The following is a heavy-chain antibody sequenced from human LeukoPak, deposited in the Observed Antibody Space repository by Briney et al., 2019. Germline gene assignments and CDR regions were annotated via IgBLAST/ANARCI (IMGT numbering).Heavy chain of an antibody. V-gene: IGHV4-4*07. CDR1: GGSISSYY. D-gene: IGHD2/OR15-2a*01. J-gene: IGHJ4*02. CDR2: IYSTGST. Sequence: PSETLSLTCTVSGGSISSYYWSWIRQPAGKGLEWIGHIYSTGSTNYNPSLKSRVTMSVDTSKNQFSLKLSSVTAADTAVYYCATDELSRPNYLGYWGQGTLVTVSS. CDR3: ATDELSRPNYLGY.